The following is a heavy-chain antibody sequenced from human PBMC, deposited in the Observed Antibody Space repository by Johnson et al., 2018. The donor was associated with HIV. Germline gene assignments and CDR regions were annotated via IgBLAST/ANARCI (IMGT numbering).Heavy chain of an antibody. V-gene: IGHV3-13*01. CDR3: AETPGIAAAGTGYAFDI. CDR2: IGTAGDT. D-gene: IGHD6-13*01. Sequence: MQLVESGGGLVQPGGSLRLSCAASGFTFSSYDMHWVRQATGKGLEWVSAIGTAGDTYYPGSVKGRFTISRENAKNSLYLQMNSLRAEDTAVYYCAETPGIAAAGTGYAFDIWGQGTMVTVSS. J-gene: IGHJ3*02. CDR1: GFTFSSYD.